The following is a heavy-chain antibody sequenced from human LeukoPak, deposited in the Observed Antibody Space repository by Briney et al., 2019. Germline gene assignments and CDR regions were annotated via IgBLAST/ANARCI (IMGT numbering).Heavy chain of an antibody. D-gene: IGHD3-22*01. CDR2: IKQDGSEK. V-gene: IGHV3-7*01. CDR3: ARRAYYYDSSGYYPDY. CDR1: GFTFSSYA. Sequence: GGSLRLSCAASGFTFSSYAMHWVRQAPGKGLEWVANIKQDGSEKYYVDSVKGRFTISRDNAKNSLYLQMNSLRAEDTAVYYCARRAYYYDSSGYYPDYWGQGTLVTVSS. J-gene: IGHJ4*02.